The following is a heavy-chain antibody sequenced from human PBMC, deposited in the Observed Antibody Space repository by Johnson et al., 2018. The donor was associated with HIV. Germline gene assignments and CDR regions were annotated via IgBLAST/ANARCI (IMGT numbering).Heavy chain of an antibody. CDR1: GFTFDDYA. CDR2: ISWNSGSI. Sequence: EVQLVESGGGLVQPGRSLRLSCAASGFTFDDYAMHWVRQAPGKGLEWVSGISWNSGSIGYADSVKGRFTISRDNSKNTLYLQMNSLRAEDTAVYYCAKDRGSYYFYAFDIWGQGTMVTVSS. J-gene: IGHJ3*02. CDR3: AKDRGSYYFYAFDI. D-gene: IGHD1-26*01. V-gene: IGHV3-9*01.